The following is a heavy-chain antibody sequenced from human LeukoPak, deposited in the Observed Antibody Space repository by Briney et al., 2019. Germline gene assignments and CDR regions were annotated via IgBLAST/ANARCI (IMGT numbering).Heavy chain of an antibody. CDR3: ARAGAFDI. CDR1: GFPFPTYA. J-gene: IGHJ3*02. D-gene: IGHD3-10*01. V-gene: IGHV3-23*01. CDR2: VRVSDGAR. Sequence: PGGSLRLSCEASGFPFPTYAMMWVRQAPEKGLEWVSSVRVSDGARFYADSVKGRFTTSRDNPKNTLFLQMNSLRAEDTAAYYCARAGAFDIWGQGTMVTVSS.